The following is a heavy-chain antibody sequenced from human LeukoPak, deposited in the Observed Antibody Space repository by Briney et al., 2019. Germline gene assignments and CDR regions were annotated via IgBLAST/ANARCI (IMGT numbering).Heavy chain of an antibody. CDR1: GFTFTSSA. Sequence: SVKVSCKASGFTFTSSAMQWVRQARGQRPEWIGWIVVGSGNTNYAQKFQERVTITRDMSTSTAYMELTSLRSEDTAVYYCAADLNYYDSSGSGDYWGQGTLVTVSS. J-gene: IGHJ4*02. CDR3: AADLNYYDSSGSGDY. CDR2: IVVGSGNT. D-gene: IGHD3-22*01. V-gene: IGHV1-58*02.